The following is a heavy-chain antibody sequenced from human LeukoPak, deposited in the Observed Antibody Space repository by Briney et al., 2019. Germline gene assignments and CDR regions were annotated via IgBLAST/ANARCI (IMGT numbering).Heavy chain of an antibody. D-gene: IGHD2-15*01. J-gene: IGHJ4*02. Sequence: GASVKVSCKASGGTFSSYAISWVRQAPGQGLEWMGRIIPILGIANYAQKFQGRVTITADKSTSTAYMELSSLRSEDTAVYYRARGGTPNCSGGSCYDYWGQGTLVTVSS. V-gene: IGHV1-69*04. CDR2: IIPILGIA. CDR1: GGTFSSYA. CDR3: ARGGTPNCSGGSCYDY.